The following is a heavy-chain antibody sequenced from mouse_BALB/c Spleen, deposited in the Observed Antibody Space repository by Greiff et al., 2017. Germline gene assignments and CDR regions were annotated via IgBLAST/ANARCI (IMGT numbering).Heavy chain of an antibody. CDR1: GYSITSGYY. CDR3: AREGTLYAMDY. CDR2: ISYDGSN. Sequence: DVKLQESGPGLVKPSQSLSLTCSVTGYSITSGYYWNWIRQFPGNKLEWMGYISYDGSNNYNPSLKNRISITRDTSKNQFFLKLNSVTTEDTATYYCAREGTLYAMDYWGQGTSVTVSS. J-gene: IGHJ4*01. D-gene: IGHD3-3*01. V-gene: IGHV3-6*02.